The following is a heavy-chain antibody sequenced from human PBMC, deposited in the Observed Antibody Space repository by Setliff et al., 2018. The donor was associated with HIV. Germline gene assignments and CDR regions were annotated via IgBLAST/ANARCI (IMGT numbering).Heavy chain of an antibody. D-gene: IGHD2-8*02. CDR1: TNTFLNYV. CDR2: ISVHNDNS. CDR3: ARDVGYCTATSCQTGFDY. J-gene: IGHJ4*02. Sequence: ASVKVSCKASTNTFLNYVISWVRQAPGQGLEWMGWISVHNDNSNYAQRFRDRVTMTTDIPTSTAYMERRGLRSDDTAAYYCARDVGYCTATSCQTGFDYWGQGTRVTVSS. V-gene: IGHV1-18*01.